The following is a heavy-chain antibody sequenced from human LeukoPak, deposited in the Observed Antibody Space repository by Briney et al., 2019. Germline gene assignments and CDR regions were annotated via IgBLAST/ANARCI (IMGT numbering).Heavy chain of an antibody. CDR2: ISSTSRNI. J-gene: IGHJ4*02. Sequence: HPGGSLRLSCAASGFSFETYSIDWVRQAPGKGLEWLSYISSTSRNIYYADSVKGRFTISRDNAENSVYLQLTSLRADDTAVYYCPRVGRSGYTADYWGQGTLVTVSS. D-gene: IGHD3-22*01. V-gene: IGHV3-48*04. CDR1: GFSFETYS. CDR3: PRVGRSGYTADY.